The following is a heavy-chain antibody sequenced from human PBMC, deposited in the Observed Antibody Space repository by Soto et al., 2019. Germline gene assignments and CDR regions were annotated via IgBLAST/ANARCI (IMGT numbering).Heavy chain of an antibody. D-gene: IGHD4-4*01. V-gene: IGHV4-39*07. CDR1: GGSISSSSYY. CDR3: TRGRRDDYNYSDF. J-gene: IGHJ4*02. Sequence: SETLSLTCTVSGGSISSSSYYWGWIRQPPGKGLEWIGRIYHNGITYYNSSLKSRVTMSVDTSKNQMSLRLTSVTAADTAVYYCTRGRRDDYNYSDFWGQGTLVTVSS. CDR2: IYHNGIT.